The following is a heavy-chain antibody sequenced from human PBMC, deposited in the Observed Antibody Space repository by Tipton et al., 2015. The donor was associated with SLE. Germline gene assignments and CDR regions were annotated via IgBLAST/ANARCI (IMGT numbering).Heavy chain of an antibody. Sequence: WSWVRQPPGKGLEWIGEVSHSRSTNYNPSLKSRGTISVDTSKNQFSLKLSSVTAADTAVYYCARLEGDGYKWYFDYWGQGTLVTVST. V-gene: IGHV4-34*01. CDR3: ARLEGDGYKWYFDY. CDR2: VSHSRST. J-gene: IGHJ4*02. D-gene: IGHD5-24*01.